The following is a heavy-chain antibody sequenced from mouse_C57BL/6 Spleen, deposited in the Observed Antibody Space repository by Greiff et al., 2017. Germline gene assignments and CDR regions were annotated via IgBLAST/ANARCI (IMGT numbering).Heavy chain of an antibody. D-gene: IGHD4-1*01. J-gene: IGHJ2*01. CDR3: TRDGNWDGHYFDY. CDR2: ISSGGDYI. Sequence: EVKLVESGEGLVKPGGSLKLSCAASGFTFSSYAMSWVRQTPEKRLEWVAYISSGGDYIYYADTVKGRFTISRDNARNTLYLQMSSLKSEDTAMYYCTRDGNWDGHYFDYWGQGTTLTVSS. V-gene: IGHV5-9-1*02. CDR1: GFTFSSYA.